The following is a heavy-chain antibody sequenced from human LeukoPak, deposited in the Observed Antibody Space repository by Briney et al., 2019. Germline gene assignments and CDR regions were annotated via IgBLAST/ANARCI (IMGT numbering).Heavy chain of an antibody. V-gene: IGHV3-74*01. Sequence: PGGSLRLSCAASGFTFSNYWMNWVRQVPGKGLVWVAHINTDGRTTTYADSVKGRFTVARDNAKNTLYLEMNRLRAEDTAVYYCARDNTYMFDYWGQGTQVTVSS. CDR3: ARDNTYMFDY. D-gene: IGHD2-2*02. CDR1: GFTFSNYW. J-gene: IGHJ4*02. CDR2: INTDGRTT.